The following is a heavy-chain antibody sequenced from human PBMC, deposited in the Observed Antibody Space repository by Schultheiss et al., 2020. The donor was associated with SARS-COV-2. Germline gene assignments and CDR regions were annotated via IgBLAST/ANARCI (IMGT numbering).Heavy chain of an antibody. CDR2: IYHSGST. J-gene: IGHJ4*02. V-gene: IGHV4-38-2*02. D-gene: IGHD6-6*01. Sequence: SETLSLTCTVSGGSISSGYYWGWIRQPPGKGLEWIGSIYHSGSTNYNPSLKSRVTISVDTSKNQFSLKLSSVTAADTAVYYCARVEYSSSSGFDYWGQGTLVTVSS. CDR3: ARVEYSSSSGFDY. CDR1: GGSISSGYY.